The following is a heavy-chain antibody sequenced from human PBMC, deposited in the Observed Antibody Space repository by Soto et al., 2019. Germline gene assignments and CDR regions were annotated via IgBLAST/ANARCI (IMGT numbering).Heavy chain of an antibody. CDR1: GGSITSSGYY. Sequence: QVQLQESGPGLVKPSQTLSLTCTVSGGSITSSGYYWSWIRQHPGEGLEWIGFTSNSGSTSYNPSLKSRVTISVDTSSNQLSLNLKSVTAADTAVYYCASGGGSTKVDYWGQGTLVTVSP. D-gene: IGHD2-2*01. J-gene: IGHJ4*02. CDR2: TSNSGST. CDR3: ASGGGSTKVDY. V-gene: IGHV4-31*03.